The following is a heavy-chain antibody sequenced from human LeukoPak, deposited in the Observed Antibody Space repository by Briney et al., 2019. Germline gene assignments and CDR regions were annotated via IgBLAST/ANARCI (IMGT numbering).Heavy chain of an antibody. J-gene: IGHJ4*02. CDR2: IFVSGTN. CDR1: GGYITSYY. D-gene: IGHD5-12*01. CDR3: ARGDGGSGYIHY. V-gene: IGHV4-4*07. Sequence: SETVSRTCTVSGGYITSYYWSWLRPAAGKGRVWIVRIFVSGTNNYNPSLRSRITMSLDTSKNELSLPLTLVTDATTAVYCCARGDGGSGYIHYWGQGILVTVSS.